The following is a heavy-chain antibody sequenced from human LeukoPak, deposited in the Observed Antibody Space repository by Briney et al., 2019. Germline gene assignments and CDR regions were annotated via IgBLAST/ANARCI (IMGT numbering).Heavy chain of an antibody. CDR2: ISSSGTSI. V-gene: IGHV3-48*03. J-gene: IGHJ3*02. CDR1: GFTFSSYE. CDR3: ARENYLYSSGYYGAFDI. Sequence: GGSLRLSCAASGFTFSSYEMNWVRQAPGKGLEWVSYISSSGTSIYYADSVKGRFTISRDNAKNSLYLQMNSLRAEDTALYYCARENYLYSSGYYGAFDIWGQGTMVTVSS. D-gene: IGHD3-22*01.